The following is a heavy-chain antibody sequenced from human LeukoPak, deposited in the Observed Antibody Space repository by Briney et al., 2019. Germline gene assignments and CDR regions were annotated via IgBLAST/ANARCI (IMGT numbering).Heavy chain of an antibody. CDR1: GLTFSDHY. Sequence: PGGSLRLSCAASGLTFSDHYMTWIRQAPGKGLEWVPYISSSSNTMFYTDSVKGRFTVSRDNAKNSQYLQMNSLRVDDTAVYYCAKGADYYGSGTYGPFDYWGQGTLVTVSS. CDR2: ISSSSNTM. J-gene: IGHJ4*02. D-gene: IGHD3-10*01. V-gene: IGHV3-11*04. CDR3: AKGADYYGSGTYGPFDY.